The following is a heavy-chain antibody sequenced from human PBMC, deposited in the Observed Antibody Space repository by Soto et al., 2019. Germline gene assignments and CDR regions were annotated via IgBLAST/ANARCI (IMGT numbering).Heavy chain of an antibody. J-gene: IGHJ4*02. V-gene: IGHV1-69*04. D-gene: IGHD6-13*01. CDR1: GGTFSSYT. CDR3: ARDLRGAAAASDYYFDY. Sequence: SVKVSCKASGGTFSSYTISWVRQAPGQGLEWMGRIIPILGIANYAQKFQGRVTITADKSTSTAYMELSSLRSEDTAVYYCARDLRGAAAASDYYFDYWGQGTLVTVSS. CDR2: IIPILGIA.